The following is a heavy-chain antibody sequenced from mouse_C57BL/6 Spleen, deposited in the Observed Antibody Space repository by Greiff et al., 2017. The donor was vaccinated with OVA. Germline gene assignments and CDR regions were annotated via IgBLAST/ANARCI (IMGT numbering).Heavy chain of an antibody. D-gene: IGHD1-1*01. CDR2: ISDGGSYT. J-gene: IGHJ1*03. V-gene: IGHV5-4*01. Sequence: EVQVVESGGGLVKPGGSLKLSCAASGFTFSSYAMSWVRQTPEKRLEWVATISDGGSYTYYPDNVKGRFTISRDNAKNNLYLQMSHLKSEDTAMYYCARDRYYGSSYGWYFDVWGTGTTVTVSS. CDR1: GFTFSSYA. CDR3: ARDRYYGSSYGWYFDV.